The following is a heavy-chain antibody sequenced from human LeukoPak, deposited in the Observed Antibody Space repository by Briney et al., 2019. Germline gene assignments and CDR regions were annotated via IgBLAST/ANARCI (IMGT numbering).Heavy chain of an antibody. CDR3: ARVWFGTNWFDP. Sequence: SETLSLTCTVSGDSITSVGYYWNWIRQPAGKELEWIGRIYPSGSTNYNPSLKSRVTISVDTSKNQFSLKVSSVTAADTAVYYCARVWFGTNWFDPWGQGTLVTVSS. V-gene: IGHV4-61*02. CDR2: IYPSGST. J-gene: IGHJ5*02. CDR1: GDSITSVGYY. D-gene: IGHD3-10*01.